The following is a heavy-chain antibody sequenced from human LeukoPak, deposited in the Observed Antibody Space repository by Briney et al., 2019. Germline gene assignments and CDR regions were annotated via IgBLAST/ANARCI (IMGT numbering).Heavy chain of an antibody. CDR2: ISGDGNSA. Sequence: GGSLRLSCAASGFIFNNYAMSWVRQAPGKGLEWVSAISGDGNSAYYADTVKGRFTISRDNVNNTLHLYMNSLRAEDTAVYYCAKDRYFDFWSGCYNWFDPWGQGTLVTVSS. CDR1: GFIFNNYA. CDR3: AKDRYFDFWSGCYNWFDP. J-gene: IGHJ5*02. D-gene: IGHD3-3*01. V-gene: IGHV3-23*01.